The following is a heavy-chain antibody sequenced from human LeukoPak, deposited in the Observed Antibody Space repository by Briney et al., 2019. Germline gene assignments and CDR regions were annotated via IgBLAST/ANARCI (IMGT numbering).Heavy chain of an antibody. CDR1: GGSVSSSSYY. CDR2: IFYSGST. Sequence: PSETLSLTCTVSGGSVSSSSYYWGWIRQPPGKGLEWIGSIFYSGSTYYNPSLKSRVTISVDTSKNQFSLKLSSVTAADTAVYYCARAGEYSSTGLDFDYWGQGTLVTVSS. V-gene: IGHV4-39*01. CDR3: ARAGEYSSTGLDFDY. D-gene: IGHD6-13*01. J-gene: IGHJ4*02.